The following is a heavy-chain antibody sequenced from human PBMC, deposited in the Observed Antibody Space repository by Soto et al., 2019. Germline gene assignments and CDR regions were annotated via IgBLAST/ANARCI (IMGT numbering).Heavy chain of an antibody. CDR1: GFTFSIYG. V-gene: IGHV3-30*02. Sequence: PGGSLRLSCAASGFTFSIYGMHWVRQAPGKGLEWVAFIWYDGINKYYADSVKGRFTISRDNSQNTLYFQMNSLRAEDTAVFYCAKDQGSSWYEIDYWGQGTLVTVSS. CDR2: IWYDGINK. CDR3: AKDQGSSWYEIDY. J-gene: IGHJ4*02. D-gene: IGHD6-13*01.